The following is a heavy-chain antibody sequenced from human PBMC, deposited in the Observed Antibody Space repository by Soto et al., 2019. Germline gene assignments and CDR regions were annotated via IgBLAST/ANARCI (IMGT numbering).Heavy chain of an antibody. CDR1: GGTFSSYT. Sequence: QVQLVQSGAEVKKPGSSVKVSCKASGGTFSSYTISWVRQAPGQGLEWMGRIIPILGIANYAQKFQGRVTITADESTRTAYMELSSLRAEDTAVYYCARDRGYSSRRGGTGLDYWGQGSLVTVSS. J-gene: IGHJ4*02. D-gene: IGHD6-13*01. CDR2: IIPILGIA. CDR3: ARDRGYSSRRGGTGLDY. V-gene: IGHV1-69*08.